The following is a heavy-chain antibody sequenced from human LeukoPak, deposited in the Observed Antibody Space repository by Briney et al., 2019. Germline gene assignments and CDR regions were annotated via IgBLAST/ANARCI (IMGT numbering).Heavy chain of an antibody. Sequence: SETLSLTCTVSVGSITSSSYYWGLIRQPPGEWLEWIGSIYYSGSTFYNPSLKSRVTISVDTSKNQFSLNLNSVNAADTAVYYCARLPYSTYGFVDRWGQGTLVTVSS. D-gene: IGHD4-11*01. CDR1: VGSITSSSYY. CDR3: ARLPYSTYGFVDR. J-gene: IGHJ5*02. CDR2: IYYSGST. V-gene: IGHV4-39*01.